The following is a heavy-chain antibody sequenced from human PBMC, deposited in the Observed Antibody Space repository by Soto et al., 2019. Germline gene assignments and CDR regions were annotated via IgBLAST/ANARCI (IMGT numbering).Heavy chain of an antibody. D-gene: IGHD1-1*01. CDR3: ARTGPQTYYYCSLDV. CDR1: GYTFSAYG. V-gene: IGHV1-18*01. CDR2: ISSYNGNA. J-gene: IGHJ6*04. Sequence: QVELVQSGAEVKRPGASVKVSCKASGYTFSAYGLSWVRQAPGQGLEWLGWISSYNGNARYSQKLQGRVTMTADTSTNTGSMELTGPTSDDTAVYFCARTGPQTYYYCSLDVWGMGTTVTVSS.